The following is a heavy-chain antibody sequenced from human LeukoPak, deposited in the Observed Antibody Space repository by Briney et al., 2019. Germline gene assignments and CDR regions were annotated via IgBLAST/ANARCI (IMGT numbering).Heavy chain of an antibody. CDR3: ARDQFITGSFGY. Sequence: GGSLRLSCAASGFTFSSYSMNWVRQAPGKGLEWVSSISSSSSYIYYADSVKGRFTISRDNAKNSLYLQMNSLRAEDTAVYYCARDQFITGSFGYWGQGTLVTVSS. CDR1: GFTFSSYS. J-gene: IGHJ4*02. CDR2: ISSSSSYI. V-gene: IGHV3-21*01. D-gene: IGHD1-20*01.